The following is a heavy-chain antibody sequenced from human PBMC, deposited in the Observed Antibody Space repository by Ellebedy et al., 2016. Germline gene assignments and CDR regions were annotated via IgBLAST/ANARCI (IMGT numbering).Heavy chain of an antibody. CDR1: GFTLNSYA. J-gene: IGHJ4*02. CDR3: ANVGGSGIYYNGY. V-gene: IGHV3-23*01. CDR2: ITGDTGTT. D-gene: IGHD3-10*01. Sequence: GESLKISCAASGFTLNSYAMTWIRQTAGEGLEWVSAITGDTGTTYYADSVKGRFTISRDNSKNMLYLQMSSLKVEDTAVYYCANVGGSGIYYNGYWGQGTLVTVSS.